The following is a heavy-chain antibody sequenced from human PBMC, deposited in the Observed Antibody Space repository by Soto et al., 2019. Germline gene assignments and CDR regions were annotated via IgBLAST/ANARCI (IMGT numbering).Heavy chain of an antibody. D-gene: IGHD2-15*01. V-gene: IGHV4-59*01. CDR3: ARGAAFWFDP. CDR2: IYDSGIT. J-gene: IGHJ5*02. Sequence: QVQLQESGPGLVKPSETLSLTCSVSGASLASYYWGWIRLSPGKGLEWIAYIYDSGITMYNPSLKSRVTMSVDTSKNQFSLNLTSVTAAATAVYYCARGAAFWFDPWGQGTLVTVSS. CDR1: GASLASYY.